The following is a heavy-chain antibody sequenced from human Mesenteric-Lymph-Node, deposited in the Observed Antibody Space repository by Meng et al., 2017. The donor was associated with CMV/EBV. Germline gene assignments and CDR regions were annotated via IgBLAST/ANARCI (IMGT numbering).Heavy chain of an antibody. J-gene: IGHJ4*02. CDR3: ARLYDGSGYYGY. V-gene: IGHV3-7*01. CDR2: IQPDGTEK. Sequence: GESLKISCAASGLTFSDHYMDWVRQAPGKGLEWVANIQPDGTEKYYVDSVKGRFTISRDNANNSLYLQMSSLGAEDTAVYYCARLYDGSGYYGYWGQGTLVTVSS. CDR1: GLTFSDHY. D-gene: IGHD3-22*01.